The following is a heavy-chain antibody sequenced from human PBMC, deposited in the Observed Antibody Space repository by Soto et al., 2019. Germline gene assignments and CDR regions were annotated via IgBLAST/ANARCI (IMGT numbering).Heavy chain of an antibody. V-gene: IGHV1-8*01. CDR1: GYTFTSYD. Sequence: QVQLVQSGAEVKKPGASVKVSCKASGYTFTSYDINWVRQATGQGLEWMGWMNPNSRNTGYAQKFQGRVNMSRNTSISTAYMELSSLRSEDTAVYYCARERGYSSRWYVDYWGQGTLVTVSS. J-gene: IGHJ4*02. D-gene: IGHD6-13*01. CDR3: ARERGYSSRWYVDY. CDR2: MNPNSRNT.